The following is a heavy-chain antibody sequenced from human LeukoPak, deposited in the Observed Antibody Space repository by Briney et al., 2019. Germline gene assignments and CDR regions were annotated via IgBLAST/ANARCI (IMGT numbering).Heavy chain of an antibody. J-gene: IGHJ3*02. V-gene: IGHV4-31*11. Sequence: SETLSLTCAVSGGSISSGGYYWSWIRQHPGKGLEWIGYIYYSGTTYYNPSLKSRVSISVDTSKNQFSLKMNSVTAADTAVYYCARSPDDAFDIWGQGTMVTVSS. CDR1: GGSISSGGYY. CDR3: ARSPDDAFDI. CDR2: IYYSGTT.